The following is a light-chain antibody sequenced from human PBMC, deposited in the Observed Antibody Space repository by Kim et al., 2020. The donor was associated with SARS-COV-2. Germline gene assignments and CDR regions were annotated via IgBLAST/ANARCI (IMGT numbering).Light chain of an antibody. J-gene: IGKJ1*01. Sequence: DIQLTQSPSSVSASVGDTVTITCRASQRLTGWLAWYQQKPGKAPKLLIFVTSRLQSGVPSRFSGSGSGTDFTLTINSLQPEDFATYFCQQSNNFPWTFGQGTKVDIK. CDR3: QQSNNFPWT. V-gene: IGKV1-12*01. CDR1: QRLTGW. CDR2: VTS.